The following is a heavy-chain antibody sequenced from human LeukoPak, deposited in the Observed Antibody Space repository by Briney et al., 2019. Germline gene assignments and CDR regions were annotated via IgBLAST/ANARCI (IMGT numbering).Heavy chain of an antibody. CDR1: GGTFSSYA. J-gene: IGHJ6*03. Sequence: GSSVTVSCKASGGTFSSYAISWVRQAPGQGLEWMGGIIPIFGTANYAQKFQGRVTITTDESTSTAYMELSSLRSEDTAVYYCARARYVGDFLYYYYMDVWGKGTTVTVSS. CDR3: ARARYVGDFLYYYYMDV. CDR2: IIPIFGTA. D-gene: IGHD4-17*01. V-gene: IGHV1-69*05.